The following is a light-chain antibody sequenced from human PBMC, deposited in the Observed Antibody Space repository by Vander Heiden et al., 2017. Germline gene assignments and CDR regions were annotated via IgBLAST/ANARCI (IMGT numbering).Light chain of an antibody. CDR1: QSFSSY. V-gene: IGKV1-39*01. Sequence: DIQMTQSPSSLSASVGDRVTITCRASQSFSSYLNWYQQKPGKAPKLLIYAASSLQSGVPSRFSGSGSGTDFTLTISSLQPEDFATYYCQQSYSTLYTFGLGTKLEIK. CDR3: QQSYSTLYT. J-gene: IGKJ2*01. CDR2: AAS.